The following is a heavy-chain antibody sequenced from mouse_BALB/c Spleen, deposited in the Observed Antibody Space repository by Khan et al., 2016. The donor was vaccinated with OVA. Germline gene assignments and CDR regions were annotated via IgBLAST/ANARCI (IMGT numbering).Heavy chain of an antibody. Sequence: QVQLQQSGAELVRPGSSVKISCKASGYTFSSSWMNWVKQRPGQGLEWIGQIFPGNDDADYNGKFKGKATLTADKSSRTAYMQLTSLTSDDSAVYFCARYFGSRFAYWGQGTLVTVSA. D-gene: IGHD1-1*01. CDR2: IFPGNDDA. CDR3: ARYFGSRFAY. V-gene: IGHV1-80*01. CDR1: GYTFSSSW. J-gene: IGHJ3*01.